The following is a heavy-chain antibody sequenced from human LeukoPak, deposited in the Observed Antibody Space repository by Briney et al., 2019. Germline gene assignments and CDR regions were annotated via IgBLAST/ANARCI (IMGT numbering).Heavy chain of an antibody. V-gene: IGHV1-8*01. CDR2: MNPNNGNT. Sequence: ASVKVSCKASGYTFTSYDINWVRQAPGQGLEWMGWMNPNNGNTGYAQELQGRVTMTRNTSISTAYMELSSLRSEDTAVYYCAGPLLDYGMDVWGQGTTVTVSS. CDR1: GYTFTSYD. J-gene: IGHJ6*02. CDR3: AGPLLDYGMDV. D-gene: IGHD1-1*01.